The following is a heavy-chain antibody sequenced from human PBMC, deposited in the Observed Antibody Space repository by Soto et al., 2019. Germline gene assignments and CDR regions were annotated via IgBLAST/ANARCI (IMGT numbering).Heavy chain of an antibody. CDR2: IKSISDGETT. CDR3: TRRIAVAGTYYFDY. J-gene: IGHJ4*02. Sequence: LLVESGGGIVQPGGSLRLSCVASGFTFSHAWMDWVRQAPGKGLEWVGRIKSISDGETTNYAASVAGRFTISRDDSKNTQLLHVNSLKTEDTGVYYCTRRIAVAGTYYFDYWGQGTLVTVSA. V-gene: IGHV3-15*07. CDR1: GFTFSHAW. D-gene: IGHD6-19*01.